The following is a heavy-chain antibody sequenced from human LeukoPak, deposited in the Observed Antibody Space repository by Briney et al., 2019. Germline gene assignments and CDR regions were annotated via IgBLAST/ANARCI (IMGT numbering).Heavy chain of an antibody. CDR2: IGPSGST. CDR1: GHTFSNYY. Sequence: ASVKVSCTASGHTFSNYYMHWVRQAPGQGLEWMGIIGPSGSTTYLQKFQGRVTMTRDTSTSSVYMELSSLRSDDTAVYYCAREYLNTLYFDQWGQGTLVSVSS. V-gene: IGHV1-46*01. D-gene: IGHD1/OR15-1a*01. CDR3: AREYLNTLYFDQ. J-gene: IGHJ4*02.